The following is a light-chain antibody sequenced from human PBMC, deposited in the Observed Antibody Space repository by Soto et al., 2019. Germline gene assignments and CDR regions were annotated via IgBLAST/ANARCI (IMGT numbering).Light chain of an antibody. J-gene: IGKJ3*01. CDR3: QHRHN. V-gene: IGKV3-11*01. CDR2: DAS. Sequence: DIVLTQSPATLSLSPGERATLSCRASQSVSLDFAWYQQKPGQAPRLLIYDASNRATGIPARFSGSGSGTDFTLTINSLQPEDFAVYYCQHRHNFGPGTKVDFK. CDR1: QSVSLD.